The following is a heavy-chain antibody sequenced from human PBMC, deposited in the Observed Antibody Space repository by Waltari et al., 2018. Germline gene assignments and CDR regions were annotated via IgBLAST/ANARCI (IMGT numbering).Heavy chain of an antibody. CDR3: GRIAFGDDGGYFQY. CDR2: MKYRGGT. D-gene: IGHD4-17*01. CDR1: GGSISSNYN. Sequence: QVQLQESGPGLVKPSETLSLTCTVSGGSISSNYNWGWIRQPPGKGLEWMGNMKYRGGTFYNPSLESRVTISLDTSRNQFSLRLSSVYAADTAVYFCGRIAFGDDGGYFQYWGQGTLVTVSS. V-gene: IGHV4-39*01. J-gene: IGHJ1*01.